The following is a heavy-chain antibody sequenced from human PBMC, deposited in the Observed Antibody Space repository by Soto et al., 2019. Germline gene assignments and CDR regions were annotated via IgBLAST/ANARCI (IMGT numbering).Heavy chain of an antibody. CDR2: IYYSGST. CDR3: ARARTGYSYGYDY. Sequence: QVQLQESGPGLVKPSETLSLTCTVSGGSISSYYWSWIRQPPGKGLEWIGYIYYSGSTNYNPSLKSRVTISVDTSKNQFSLKLSSVTAADTAVYYCARARTGYSYGYDYWGQGTLVTVSS. V-gene: IGHV4-59*01. D-gene: IGHD5-18*01. J-gene: IGHJ4*02. CDR1: GGSISSYY.